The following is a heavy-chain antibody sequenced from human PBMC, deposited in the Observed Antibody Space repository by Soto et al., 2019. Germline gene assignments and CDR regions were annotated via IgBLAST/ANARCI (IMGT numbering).Heavy chain of an antibody. CDR2: INPNSGGT. J-gene: IGHJ6*02. D-gene: IGHD6-6*01. CDR1: GYTFTGYY. Sequence: ASVKVSCKASGYTFTGYYMHWVRQAPGQVLEWMGWINPNSGGTNYAQKFQGRVTMTRDTSISTAYMELSRLRSDDTAVYYCARKDSSSLHYYYGLEVWGQGTTVTVSS. V-gene: IGHV1-2*02. CDR3: ARKDSSSLHYYYGLEV.